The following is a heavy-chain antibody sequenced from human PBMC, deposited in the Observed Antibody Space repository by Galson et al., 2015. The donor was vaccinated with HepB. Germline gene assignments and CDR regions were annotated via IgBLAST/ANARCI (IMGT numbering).Heavy chain of an antibody. V-gene: IGHV3-7*03. CDR2: IRPDGSDK. CDR3: AQIRFWGDFGDWSEGGWFNP. J-gene: IGHJ5*02. Sequence: SLRLSCAVSGFTFSNHWMTWVRQAPGKGLEWVANIRPDGSDKYYVDSVKGRFTVSRDNTDESLYLQMDNLRAEDTAIYYCAQIRFWGDFGDWSEGGWFNPWGQGTLVTVSS. D-gene: IGHD4-17*01. CDR1: GFTFSNHW.